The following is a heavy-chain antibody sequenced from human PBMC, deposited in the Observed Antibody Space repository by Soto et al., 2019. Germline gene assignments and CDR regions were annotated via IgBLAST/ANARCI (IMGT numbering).Heavy chain of an antibody. D-gene: IGHD6-19*01. Sequence: EVRLLESGGGLAQPGGSIRLSCAASGFTFSSSAMNWVRQAPGKGLEWVSSIRVGGGDTFYADSVRGRFTVSRDISRNTLYLQMNSLRAEDTAIYYCAKCSVGTVRSSGWCNWFDPWGQGTLVTVSS. CDR1: GFTFSSSA. V-gene: IGHV3-23*01. CDR2: IRVGGGDT. J-gene: IGHJ5*02. CDR3: AKCSVGTVRSSGWCNWFDP.